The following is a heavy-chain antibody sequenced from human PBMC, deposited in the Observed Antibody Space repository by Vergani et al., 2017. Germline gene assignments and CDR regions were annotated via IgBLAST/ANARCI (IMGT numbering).Heavy chain of an antibody. CDR2: LYNPGKT. Sequence: QLQLKESGPGLVKPSETLSLTCDVSGGSVTSTSYHWAWIRLPPGKGLEWIGSLYNPGKTYYNSSLESRLSLSVDTSTNQFFMRLNSVTAADTAVYYCARTVLSSGYFDYWGQGTLVTVSS. J-gene: IGHJ4*02. V-gene: IGHV4-39*01. D-gene: IGHD3-22*01. CDR3: ARTVLSSGYFDY. CDR1: GGSVTSTSYH.